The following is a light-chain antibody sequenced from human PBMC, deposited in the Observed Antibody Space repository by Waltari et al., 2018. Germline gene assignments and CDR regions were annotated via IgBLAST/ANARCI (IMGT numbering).Light chain of an antibody. CDR2: DAS. CDR3: QQYDHVPYT. Sequence: DIQMTQSLSSLSASVGDRVTITCQASQDITNFLNWYQHKPGKAPKLLIYDASNLETGVPLRFSGSGSGTHFTLTITSLQPEDTATYYCQQYDHVPYTFGQGTRVEIK. J-gene: IGKJ2*01. CDR1: QDITNF. V-gene: IGKV1-33*01.